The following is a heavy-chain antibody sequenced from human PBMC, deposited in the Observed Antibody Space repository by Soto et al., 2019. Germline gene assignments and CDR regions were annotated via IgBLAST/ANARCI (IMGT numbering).Heavy chain of an antibody. D-gene: IGHD2-8*01. V-gene: IGHV1-2*02. CDR2: INPNSGGT. Sequence: GASVKVSCKASGYTFTGYYMHWVRQAPGQGLEWMGWINPNSGGTNYAQKFQSRVTMTRDTSISTAYMELSRLRSDDTAVYYCARSFYCTNGVCYPRDYWGQGTLVTVSS. CDR1: GYTFTGYY. J-gene: IGHJ4*02. CDR3: ARSFYCTNGVCYPRDY.